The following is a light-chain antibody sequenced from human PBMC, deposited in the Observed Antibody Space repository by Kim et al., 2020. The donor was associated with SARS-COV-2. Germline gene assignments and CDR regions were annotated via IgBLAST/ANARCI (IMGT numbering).Light chain of an antibody. CDR1: QSVSNN. J-gene: IGKJ2*01. V-gene: IGKV3-15*01. CDR2: GAS. Sequence: STGERAPLSCKARQSVSNNLAWYKHKPGQPPRLLIYGASTRATGIPARFSGSGSGTDFTLTVSSLQSEDFAVYYCHQYNDWPPGDTFGQGTKLEI. CDR3: HQYNDWPPGDT.